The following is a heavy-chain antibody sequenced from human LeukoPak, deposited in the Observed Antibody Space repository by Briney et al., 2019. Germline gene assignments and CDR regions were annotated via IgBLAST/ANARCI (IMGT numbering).Heavy chain of an antibody. V-gene: IGHV3-30*03. CDR1: GFTFSSYG. Sequence: PGRSLTLSCAASGFTFSSYGMNWVRQAPGKGLEWVAVISDHGSDKYYGVSVQGRFTISRDDSENTLFLEMKSLRAEDTAVYYCVPSFSGSFVWGQGTPVTVSS. D-gene: IGHD3-10*01. J-gene: IGHJ4*02. CDR2: ISDHGSDK. CDR3: VPSFSGSFV.